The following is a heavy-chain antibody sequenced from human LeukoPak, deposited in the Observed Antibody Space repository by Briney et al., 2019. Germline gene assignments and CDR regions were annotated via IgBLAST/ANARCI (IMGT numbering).Heavy chain of an antibody. CDR2: ISSSSSSYI. CDR1: GFTFSSYS. Sequence: GGSLRLSCAASGFTFSSYSMNWVRQAPGKGLEWVSCISSSSSSYIYYADSVKGRFTISRDNAKNSPYLQMNSLRAEDTAVYYCAKEENYYGSGSSVFDPWGQGTLVTVSS. V-gene: IGHV3-21*01. J-gene: IGHJ5*02. D-gene: IGHD3-10*01. CDR3: AKEENYYGSGSSVFDP.